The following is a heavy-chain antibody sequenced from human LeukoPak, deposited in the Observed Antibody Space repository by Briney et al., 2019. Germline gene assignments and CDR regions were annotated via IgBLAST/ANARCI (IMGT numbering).Heavy chain of an antibody. J-gene: IGHJ4*02. D-gene: IGHD3-9*01. CDR1: GFTLSSYA. CDR3: AKETNRNFFDWLLYFDY. CDR2: ISGSGGST. Sequence: PGGSLRLSCAASGFTLSSYAMSWVRQAPGKGLEWVSAISGSGGSTYYADSVKGRFTISRDNSKNTLYLQMNSLRAEDTAVYYCAKETNRNFFDWLLYFDYWGQGTLVTVSS. V-gene: IGHV3-23*01.